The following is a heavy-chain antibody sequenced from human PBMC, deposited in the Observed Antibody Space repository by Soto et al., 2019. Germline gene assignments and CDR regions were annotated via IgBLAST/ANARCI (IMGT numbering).Heavy chain of an antibody. Sequence: PSETLSLTCTVSGGSISSYYWSWIRQPPGKGLEWIGYIYYSGSTNYNPSLKSRVTISVDTSKNQFSLKLSSVTAADTAVYYCARQSSWSLNFDYWGQGTLVTAPQ. CDR2: IYYSGST. J-gene: IGHJ4*02. V-gene: IGHV4-59*08. D-gene: IGHD6-13*01. CDR3: ARQSSWSLNFDY. CDR1: GGSISSYY.